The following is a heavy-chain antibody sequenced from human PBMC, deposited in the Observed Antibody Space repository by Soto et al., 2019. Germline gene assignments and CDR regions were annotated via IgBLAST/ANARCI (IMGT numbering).Heavy chain of an antibody. CDR3: ARHYTPTKYCSGGSCYSGY. CDR2: IYPGDSDT. D-gene: IGHD2-15*01. CDR1: GYSFTSYW. J-gene: IGHJ4*02. V-gene: IGHV5-51*01. Sequence: GESLKISCKGSGYSFTSYWIGWVRQMPGKGLEWMGIIYPGDSDTRYSPSFQGQVTISADKSISTAYLQWSSLKASDTAMYYCARHYTPTKYCSGGSCYSGYWGQGTLVTVSS.